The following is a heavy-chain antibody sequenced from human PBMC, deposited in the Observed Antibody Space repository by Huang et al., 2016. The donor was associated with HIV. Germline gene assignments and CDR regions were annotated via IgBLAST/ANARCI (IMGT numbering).Heavy chain of an antibody. D-gene: IGHD1-20*01. CDR2: IYYSGIT. CDR1: GGSISSHY. Sequence: QVQLQESGPGLVKPSETLSLTCTVSGGSISSHYWSWIRQPPGKGLEWIGSIYYSGITNYNPSLKSRVTISVDTSKNQFSLKLNSVTAADTAVYYCARDSGNWNYWGQGTLVTVSS. V-gene: IGHV4-59*11. CDR3: ARDSGNWNY. J-gene: IGHJ4*02.